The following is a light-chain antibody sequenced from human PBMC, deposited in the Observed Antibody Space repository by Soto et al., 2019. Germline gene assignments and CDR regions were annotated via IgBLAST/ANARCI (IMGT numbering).Light chain of an antibody. CDR3: QSYDSSKGV. V-gene: IGLV6-57*03. J-gene: IGLJ2*01. CDR2: EDN. CDR1: SGSIASNY. Sequence: NFMLPQPHSVSESPGKKVTISCTRSSGSIASNYVQWYQQRPGSAPTTVIYEDNQRHSGVPDRFSGSIDSSSNSASLTISGLKTEDEADYYCQSYDSSKGVFGGGTKLTVL.